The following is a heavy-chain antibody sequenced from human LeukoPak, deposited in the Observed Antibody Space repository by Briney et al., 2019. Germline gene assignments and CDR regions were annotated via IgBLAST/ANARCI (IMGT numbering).Heavy chain of an antibody. J-gene: IGHJ4*02. V-gene: IGHV1-24*01. Sequence: ASVKVSCKVSGYTLTELSMHWVRQAPGKGLEWMGGFDPEDGETIYAQKFQGRVTMTEDTSTDTAYMELSSLRSEDTAVYYCATQRITMVRGASARTSAFDYWGQGTLVTVSS. CDR3: ATQRITMVRGASARTSAFDY. CDR1: GYTLTELS. D-gene: IGHD3-10*01. CDR2: FDPEDGET.